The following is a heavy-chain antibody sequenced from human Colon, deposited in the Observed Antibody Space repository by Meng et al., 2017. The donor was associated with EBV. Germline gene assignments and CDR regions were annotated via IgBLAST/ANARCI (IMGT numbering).Heavy chain of an antibody. CDR2: IFHSGST. CDR1: GGSISSGVYF. D-gene: IGHD6-13*01. V-gene: IGHV4-30-2*01. J-gene: IGHJ4*02. Sequence: QLRLQESGAGFVKPSQTLSLTCVVSGGSISSGVYFWTWSRQPPGKGLEWSGHIFHSGSTYSNPSLKSRVTISVDRSKNQFSLRLSSVTAADTAVYYCAREAQQSGYFDPWGPGTLVTGSS. CDR3: AREAQQSGYFDP.